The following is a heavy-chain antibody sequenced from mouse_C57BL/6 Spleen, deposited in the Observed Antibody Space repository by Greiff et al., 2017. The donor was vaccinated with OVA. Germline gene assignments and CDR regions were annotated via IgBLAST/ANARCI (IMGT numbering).Heavy chain of an antibody. J-gene: IGHJ1*03. CDR1: GFTFSDYG. CDR2: IRSGSSTI. D-gene: IGHD3-2*02. CDR3: AREATDWYFDV. V-gene: IGHV5-17*01. Sequence: EVHLVESGGGLVKPGGSLKLSCAASGFTFSDYGMHWVRQAPEKGLEWVAYIRSGSSTIYYADTVKGRFTISRDNAKNTLFLQMTSLRSEDTAMYYCAREATDWYFDVWGTGTTVTVSS.